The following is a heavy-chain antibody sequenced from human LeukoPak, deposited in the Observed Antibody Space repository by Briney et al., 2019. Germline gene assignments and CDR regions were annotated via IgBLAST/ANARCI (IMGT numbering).Heavy chain of an antibody. CDR2: IYHSGST. Sequence: PSETLSLTCAVSGGSITSGGYSWSWIRQPPGKGLEWIGYIYHSGSTYYSPSLKSRATISVDRSQNQFSLKLSSVTAADTAVYYCARDSGSSWYYFDYWGQGTLVTVSS. D-gene: IGHD6-13*01. J-gene: IGHJ4*02. CDR3: ARDSGSSWYYFDY. CDR1: GGSITSGGYS. V-gene: IGHV4-30-2*01.